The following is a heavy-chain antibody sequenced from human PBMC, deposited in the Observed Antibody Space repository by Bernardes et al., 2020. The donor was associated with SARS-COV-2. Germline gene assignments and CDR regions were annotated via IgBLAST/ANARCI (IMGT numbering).Heavy chain of an antibody. V-gene: IGHV4-34*01. J-gene: IGHJ4*02. Sequence: TLSLTCTLYGGSFSVHYWSWIRQPPGKGLEWIGEINHSGSTNYNPSLKSRVTISVDTSKNQFSLKMTSVTAADTAVYYCARDGQVGATSGIDYWGQGTLVTVSS. CDR3: ARDGQVGATSGIDY. CDR1: GGSFSVHY. CDR2: INHSGST. D-gene: IGHD1-26*01.